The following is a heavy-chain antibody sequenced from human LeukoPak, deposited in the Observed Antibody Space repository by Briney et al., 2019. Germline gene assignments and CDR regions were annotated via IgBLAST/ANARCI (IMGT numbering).Heavy chain of an antibody. J-gene: IGHJ4*02. CDR1: GFTFSSHA. V-gene: IGHV3-30*04. D-gene: IGHD4-23*01. Sequence: PGGSLRLSCAASGFTFSSHAMHWVRQAPGKGLEWVAVISYDGSNKYYADSVKGRFTISRDNSKNTLYLQMNSLRAEGTAVYYCARGARKGDDYGGFFDYWGQGTLVTVSS. CDR2: ISYDGSNK. CDR3: ARGARKGDDYGGFFDY.